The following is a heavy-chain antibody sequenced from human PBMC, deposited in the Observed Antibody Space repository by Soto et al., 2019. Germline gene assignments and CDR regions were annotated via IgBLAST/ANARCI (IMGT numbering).Heavy chain of an antibody. CDR1: GFTFDIHA. CDR2: ISGSGGST. Sequence: GGSLRLSCAASGFTFDIHAMSWVRQAPGKGLQWVSVISGSGGSTYYADSVKGRFTISRDNAKNSLFLQMNSLRAEDTAVYYCAREGPADGLDIWGQGTMVTVSS. CDR3: AREGPADGLDI. V-gene: IGHV3-23*01. J-gene: IGHJ3*02.